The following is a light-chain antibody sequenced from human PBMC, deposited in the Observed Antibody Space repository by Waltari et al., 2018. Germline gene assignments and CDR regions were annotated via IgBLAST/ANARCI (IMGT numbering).Light chain of an antibody. V-gene: IGLV1-47*01. CDR3: AAWDNSLSGVL. CDR1: SSNIESNH. J-gene: IGLJ2*01. CDR2: RDN. Sequence: QSVLTQSPSASGTPWQRVTISCSGSSSNIESNHVFWYQQIPGTAPNLLIFRDNMRPSGVPDRFSASKSGTSASLAISGLRSEDEADYYCAAWDNSLSGVLFGGGTKLTVL.